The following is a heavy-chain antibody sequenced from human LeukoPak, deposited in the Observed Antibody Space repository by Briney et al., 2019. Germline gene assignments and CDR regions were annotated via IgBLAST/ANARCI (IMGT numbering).Heavy chain of an antibody. CDR3: AGGGPGAADGTKSIAY. CDR1: GGSISSSSCY. J-gene: IGHJ4*02. V-gene: IGHV4-39*01. CDR2: VCYSGST. D-gene: IGHD6-13*01. Sequence: PSETLSLTCTVSGGSISSSSCYWDWVRQPPGKGLEWIGSVCYSGSTYYNPSLMSRVTISVDTSKNQFSLRLNSMTAADTAVYYCAGGGPGAADGTKSIAYWGQGTRVTVSS.